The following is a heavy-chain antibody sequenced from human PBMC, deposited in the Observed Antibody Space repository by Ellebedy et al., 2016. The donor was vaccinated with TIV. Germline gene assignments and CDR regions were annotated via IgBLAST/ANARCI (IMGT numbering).Heavy chain of an antibody. CDR1: GFTVSSNY. D-gene: IGHD2-8*01. J-gene: IGHJ6*02. CDR2: IYSGGST. CDR3: AKDVATIPLMVSGYGMDV. Sequence: PGGSLRLSCAASGFTVSSNYMSWVRQAPGKGLEWVPIIYSGGSTYYADYVKGRFTISRDNSKNTLFLQMNSLRVEDTAVYYCAKDVATIPLMVSGYGMDVWGRGTTVTVSS. V-gene: IGHV3-66*01.